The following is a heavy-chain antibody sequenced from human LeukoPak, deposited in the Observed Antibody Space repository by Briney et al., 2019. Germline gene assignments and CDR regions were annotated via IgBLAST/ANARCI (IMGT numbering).Heavy chain of an antibody. Sequence: GGSLRLSCAASGFTFDNYAMTWVRQAPGKGLEWVSGISGSGDNTYYADSVKGRFTISRDNSKNTLYLQMNSLRAEDTAVYYCARDDRLEWLFLDYYYGMDVWGQGTTVTVSS. CDR2: ISGSGDNT. J-gene: IGHJ6*02. V-gene: IGHV3-23*01. D-gene: IGHD3-3*01. CDR3: ARDDRLEWLFLDYYYGMDV. CDR1: GFTFDNYA.